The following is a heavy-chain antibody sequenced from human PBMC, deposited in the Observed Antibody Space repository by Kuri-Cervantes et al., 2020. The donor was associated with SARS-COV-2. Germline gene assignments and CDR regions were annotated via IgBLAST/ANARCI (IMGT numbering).Heavy chain of an antibody. D-gene: IGHD3-3*01. CDR3: ARVSTIFGVALHGYYYMDV. CDR2: IYPGDSDT. V-gene: IGHV5-51*01. CDR1: GYSFTSCW. Sequence: GESLKISCKGSGYSFTSCWIGWVRQMPGKGLEWMGIIYPGDSDTRYSPSFQGQVTISADKSISTAYLQWSSLKASDTAMYYCARVSTIFGVALHGYYYMDVWGEGTTVTVSS. J-gene: IGHJ6*03.